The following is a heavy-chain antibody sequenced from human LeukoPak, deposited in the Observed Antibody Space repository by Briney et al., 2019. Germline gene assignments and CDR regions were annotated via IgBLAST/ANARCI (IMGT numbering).Heavy chain of an antibody. J-gene: IGHJ3*02. CDR1: GFSFSSYW. CDR2: INSDGDSP. CDR3: ARGFVSGGDCCAFDI. Sequence: GGSLILSCASSGFSFSSYWMHWVRQAPGKGLVWVSRINSDGDSPNYADSVKGRFTISRDDAKNTLYLQMNSLRAEDTAVYYCARGFVSGGDCCAFDIWGQGTMVTVSS. D-gene: IGHD2-21*02. V-gene: IGHV3-74*01.